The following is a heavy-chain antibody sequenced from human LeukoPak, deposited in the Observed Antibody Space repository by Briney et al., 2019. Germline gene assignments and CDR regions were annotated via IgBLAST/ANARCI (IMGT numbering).Heavy chain of an antibody. V-gene: IGHV4-39*01. CDR1: GGSISSSSYY. CDR3: ARPSGGLVVHLDV. CDR2: IYYSGST. Sequence: SETLSLTCTVSGGSISSSSYYWGWIRQPPGKGLEWIGSIYYSGSTYYNPSLKSRVTISVDTSKNQFSLKLSSVTAADTAVYYCARPSGGLVVHLDVWGQGTTVTVSS. J-gene: IGHJ6*02. D-gene: IGHD2-2*01.